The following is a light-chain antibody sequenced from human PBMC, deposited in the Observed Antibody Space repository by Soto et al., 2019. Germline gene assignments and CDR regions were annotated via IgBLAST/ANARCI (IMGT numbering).Light chain of an antibody. Sequence: EIVLTQSPGTLSLSPGERATLSCRASQSVSSTYLAWYQQKPGQAPRLLIYGASRRATGIPDRFSGSGSGTDFTLTINRLEPEDFAVYYCQQYGSSPISTFGPGTKVDIK. CDR3: QQYGSSPIST. CDR1: QSVSSTY. V-gene: IGKV3-20*01. CDR2: GAS. J-gene: IGKJ3*01.